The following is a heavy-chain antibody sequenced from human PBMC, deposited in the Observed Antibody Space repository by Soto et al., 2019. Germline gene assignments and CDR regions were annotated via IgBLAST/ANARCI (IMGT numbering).Heavy chain of an antibody. CDR2: INHGGST. CDR3: ARGRVPSFWPSLDM. V-gene: IGHV4-34*01. Sequence: WTWIRQPPGKGLEWIGEINHGGSTNHNPSLRSRVTISVDTSKNQFSLQLRSVTAADTAVYFCARGRVPSFWPSLDMWGQGTVVIVS. D-gene: IGHD3-3*01. J-gene: IGHJ3*02.